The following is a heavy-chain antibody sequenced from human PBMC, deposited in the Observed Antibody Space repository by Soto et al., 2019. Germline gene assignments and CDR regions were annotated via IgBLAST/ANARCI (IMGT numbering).Heavy chain of an antibody. V-gene: IGHV3-11*01. CDR1: GFIFSDHY. Sequence: VGSLRLSCAASGFIFSDHYMSWVRQAPGKGLEWVSYISKSGTTIYYADSVKGRFTISRDNAKNSLYLQINSLRAEDTAVYYCARDYHSDRYYWFDAWGQGNMVTVSS. D-gene: IGHD3-16*02. J-gene: IGHJ5*02. CDR3: ARDYHSDRYYWFDA. CDR2: ISKSGTTI.